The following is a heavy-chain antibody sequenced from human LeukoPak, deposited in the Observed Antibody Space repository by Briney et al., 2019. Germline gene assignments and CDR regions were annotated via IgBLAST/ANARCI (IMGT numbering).Heavy chain of an antibody. CDR1: GFTFTTYP. CDR2: DGSGK. CDR3: AREWADSYSSGSHYCFDY. J-gene: IGHJ4*01. D-gene: IGHD3-10*01. Sequence: PGRSLRLSCAASGFTFTTYPMHWVRQSPGKGLEWVAVDGSGKYYTDSVKGRFTISRDNSRNTLYLQMNSLRAEDTAVYYCAREWADSYSSGSHYCFDYWGHGTLVTVSS. V-gene: IGHV3-30*04.